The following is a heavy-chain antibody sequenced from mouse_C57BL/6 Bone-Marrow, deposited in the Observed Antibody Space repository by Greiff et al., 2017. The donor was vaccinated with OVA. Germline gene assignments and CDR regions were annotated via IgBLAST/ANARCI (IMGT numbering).Heavy chain of an antibody. CDR2: ISSGGDYI. CDR1: GFTFSSYA. Sequence: EVQVVESGEGLVKPGGSLKLSCAASGFTFSSYAMSWVRQTPEKRLEWVAYISSGGDYIYYADTVKGRFTISRDNARNTLYLQMSSLKSEDTAMYYCTRVPYYSNLYWYFDVWGTGTTVTVSS. V-gene: IGHV5-9-1*02. D-gene: IGHD2-5*01. J-gene: IGHJ1*03. CDR3: TRVPYYSNLYWYFDV.